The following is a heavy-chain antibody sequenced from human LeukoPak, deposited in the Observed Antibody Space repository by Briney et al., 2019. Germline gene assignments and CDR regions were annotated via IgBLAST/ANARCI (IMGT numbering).Heavy chain of an antibody. Sequence: ASVKVSCKASGYTFTRYTMHWVRQATGQGLEWMGIINPSGGGTTYAHKFQGRVTMTRDTSTSTVYMELSSLRSEDTAVYYCAAGYSGSYYVYWGQGTLVTVSS. CDR2: INPSGGGT. J-gene: IGHJ4*02. D-gene: IGHD1-26*01. V-gene: IGHV1-46*01. CDR1: GYTFTRYT. CDR3: AAGYSGSYYVY.